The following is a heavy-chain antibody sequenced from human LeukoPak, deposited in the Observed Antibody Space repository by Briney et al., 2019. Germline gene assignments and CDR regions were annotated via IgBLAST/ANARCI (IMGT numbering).Heavy chain of an antibody. CDR1: GFTFSSDA. CDR3: ATGLYPDYYLSSGSSPPEH. CDR2: ILSDGSKT. V-gene: IGHV3-30*02. D-gene: IGHD3-22*01. Sequence: GGSLRLSCAASGFTFSSDAMHWVRQAPGKGLEWVAIILSDGSKTYYPDSVRGRFTISRDHSKNSLFLQMNSLRAEDTAVYYCATGLYPDYYLSSGSSPPEHWGQGTLVTVSS. J-gene: IGHJ1*01.